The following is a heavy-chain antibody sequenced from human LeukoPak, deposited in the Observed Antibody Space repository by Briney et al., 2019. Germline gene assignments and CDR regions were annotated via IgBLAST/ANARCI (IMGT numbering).Heavy chain of an antibody. CDR2: FDPEDGET. D-gene: IGHD3-10*01. Sequence: GASVKVSCKVSGYTLTELSMHWVRQAPGKGLEWMGGFDPEDGETIYAQKFQGRVTMTEDTSTDTAYMELSSLRSEDTAVYYCAAVRAVVWFGEVYFDYWGQGTLVTVSS. CDR1: GYTLTELS. V-gene: IGHV1-24*01. J-gene: IGHJ4*02. CDR3: AAVRAVVWFGEVYFDY.